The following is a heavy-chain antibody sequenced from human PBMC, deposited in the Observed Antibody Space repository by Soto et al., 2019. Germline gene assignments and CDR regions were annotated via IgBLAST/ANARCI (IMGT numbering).Heavy chain of an antibody. V-gene: IGHV4-34*02. CDR3: ARGLILWFGELSRRGGYYYYMDV. J-gene: IGHJ6*03. Sequence: QVQLQQWGAGLLKPSETLSLTCAVYGGSFSGYQWSWIRQTPGKGLEWIGGINDSGDINYNPSLQSRVTILVDSPKKQISLGLSSVTAADTAVYYCARGLILWFGELSRRGGYYYYMDVWGKGTTVTVSS. CDR2: INDSGDI. D-gene: IGHD3-10*01. CDR1: GGSFSGYQ.